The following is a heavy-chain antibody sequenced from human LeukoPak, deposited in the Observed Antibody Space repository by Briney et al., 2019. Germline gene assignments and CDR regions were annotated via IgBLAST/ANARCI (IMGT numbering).Heavy chain of an antibody. J-gene: IGHJ3*02. CDR2: ISSTSKTI. CDR1: GFTFSSYS. Sequence: PGESLRLSCAASGFTFSSYSMNWVRQAPGKGLEWGSYISSTSKTIYYADSVKGRFTISRDNAKNSLYLRMNSLRDEDTAVYYCARDYYDSSGYPLDRYAFDIWGQGTMVTVSS. D-gene: IGHD3-22*01. V-gene: IGHV3-48*02. CDR3: ARDYYDSSGYPLDRYAFDI.